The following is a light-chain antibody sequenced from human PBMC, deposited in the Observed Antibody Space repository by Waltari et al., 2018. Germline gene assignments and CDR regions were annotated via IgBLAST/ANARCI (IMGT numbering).Light chain of an antibody. CDR2: EVT. J-gene: IGLJ2*01. V-gene: IGLV2-8*01. CDR3: SSYAGSFVV. Sequence: QSALTQPPSASGSPGQSVTISCTGTSSDVGGYNYVSWYQQHPGKAPKLMIYEVTKRPSGVPDRFSGSKSGNTASLTGSGLQAEDEADYYCSSYAGSFVVFGGGTKLTVL. CDR1: SSDVGGYNY.